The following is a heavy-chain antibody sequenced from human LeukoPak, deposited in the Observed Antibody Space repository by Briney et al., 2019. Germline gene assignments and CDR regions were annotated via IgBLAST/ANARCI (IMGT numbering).Heavy chain of an antibody. D-gene: IGHD6-13*01. V-gene: IGHV1-69*05. Sequence: SVKVSCKASGGTFSSYAISWVRQAPGQGLEWMGGIIPIFGTANYAQKFQGRVTITTDESTSTAYMELSSLRSEDTAVYYCARVGGRIAAAGTDLLGYFDYWGQGTLVTVSS. CDR3: ARVGGRIAAAGTDLLGYFDY. CDR2: IIPIFGTA. J-gene: IGHJ4*02. CDR1: GGTFSSYA.